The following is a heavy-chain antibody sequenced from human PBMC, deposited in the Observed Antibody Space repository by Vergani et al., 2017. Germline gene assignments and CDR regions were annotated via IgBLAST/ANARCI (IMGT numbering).Heavy chain of an antibody. D-gene: IGHD1/OR15-1a*01. J-gene: IGHJ4*02. Sequence: EVQMLESGGGLVQPGGSRRLSFVASGFTFSNYHMNWFRQAPGKGLEWVSTISGGDDTSAYAESVKGRFTISRDNSKNSLYLQMNSLRAEDTAVYYCGKLTHGTLLMGGPIWGHWGQGTLVTVSS. V-gene: IGHV3-23*01. CDR1: GFTFSNYH. CDR3: GKLTHGTLLMGGPIWGH. CDR2: ISGGDDTS.